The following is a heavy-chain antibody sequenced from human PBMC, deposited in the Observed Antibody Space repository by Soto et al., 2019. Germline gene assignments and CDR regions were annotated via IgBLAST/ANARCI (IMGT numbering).Heavy chain of an antibody. J-gene: IGHJ4*02. V-gene: IGHV3-23*01. Sequence: GGSLRLSCAASGFTFSSYAMSWVRQAPGKGLEWVSSISGSGGSTYYADSVKGRFTISRDNSKSTLDLQMNSLRAEDTAVYYCAKYLSRSIYGSGRTLDWWGQGTLVTVSS. CDR2: ISGSGGST. CDR3: AKYLSRSIYGSGRTLDW. CDR1: GFTFSSYA. D-gene: IGHD3-10*01.